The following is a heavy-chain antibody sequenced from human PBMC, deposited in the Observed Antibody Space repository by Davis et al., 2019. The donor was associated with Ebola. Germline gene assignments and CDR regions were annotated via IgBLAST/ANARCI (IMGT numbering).Heavy chain of an antibody. CDR2: ISSSSSTI. CDR3: ARNQIRGPATAPYYFDY. CDR1: GFTFSSYS. D-gene: IGHD2-2*01. Sequence: PGGSLRLSCAASGFTFSSYSMNWVRQAPGKGLEWVSYISSSSSTIYYADSVKGRFTISRDNAKNSLYLQMNSLRDEDTAVYYCARNQIRGPATAPYYFDYWGQGTLVTVSS. V-gene: IGHV3-48*02. J-gene: IGHJ4*02.